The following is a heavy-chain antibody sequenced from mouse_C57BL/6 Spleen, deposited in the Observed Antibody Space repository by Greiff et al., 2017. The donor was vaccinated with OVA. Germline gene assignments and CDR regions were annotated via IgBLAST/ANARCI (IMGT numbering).Heavy chain of an antibody. CDR1: GFNIKDDY. D-gene: IGHD3-3*01. V-gene: IGHV14-4*01. J-gene: IGHJ2*01. CDR3: TSEGTDY. CDR2: IDPENGDT. Sequence: EVQLQQSGAELVRPGASVKLSCTASGFNIKDDYMHWVKQRPEQGLEWIGWIDPENGDTEYASKFQGKATITADTSSNTAYLQLSSLTSEDTAVYYCTSEGTDYWGQGTTLTVSS.